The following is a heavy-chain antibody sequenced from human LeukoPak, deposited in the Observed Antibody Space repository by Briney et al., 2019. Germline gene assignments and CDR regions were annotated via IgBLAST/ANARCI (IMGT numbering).Heavy chain of an antibody. J-gene: IGHJ5*02. CDR2: IIGSGGST. CDR1: GFTLSSYE. Sequence: GGSLRLSCAASGFTLSSYEMIWVRQAPGKGLEWVSAIIGSGGSTYYADSVKGRFTISRDNSKNTLYLQMNSLRAEDTAVYYCAKGGVYYYDLGPPDQFDPWGQGTLVTVSS. D-gene: IGHD3-22*01. V-gene: IGHV3-23*01. CDR3: AKGGVYYYDLGPPDQFDP.